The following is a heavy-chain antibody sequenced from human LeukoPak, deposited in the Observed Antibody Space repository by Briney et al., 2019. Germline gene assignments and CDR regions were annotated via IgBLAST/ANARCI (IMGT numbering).Heavy chain of an antibody. CDR1: GFTFSSYA. CDR2: ISGSGGST. CDR3: AKDPKPRKDYYDSSGYPDY. D-gene: IGHD3-22*01. V-gene: IGHV3-23*01. J-gene: IGHJ4*02. Sequence: GGSLRLSCAASGFTFSSYAMSWVRQAPGKGLKWVSAISGSGGSTYYADSVKGRFTISRDNSKNTLYLQMNSLRAEDTAVYYCAKDPKPRKDYYDSSGYPDYWGQGTLVTVSS.